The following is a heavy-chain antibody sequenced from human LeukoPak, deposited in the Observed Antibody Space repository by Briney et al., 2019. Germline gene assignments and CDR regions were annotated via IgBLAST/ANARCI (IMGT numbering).Heavy chain of an antibody. Sequence: SETLSLTCAVYGGSFSGYYWSWIRQSPGKWLGWIGEINHSGSTNYNPSLKSRVTISVDTSKNQFSLKLRSVTAADTAVYYCASYSGTYSAFEIWGQGTLVTVSS. D-gene: IGHD1-26*01. CDR1: GGSFSGYY. CDR3: ASYSGTYSAFEI. CDR2: INHSGST. J-gene: IGHJ3*02. V-gene: IGHV4-34*01.